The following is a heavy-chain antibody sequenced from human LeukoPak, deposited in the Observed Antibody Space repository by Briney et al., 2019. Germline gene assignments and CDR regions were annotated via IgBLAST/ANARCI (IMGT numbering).Heavy chain of an antibody. CDR1: GYTFTSYA. Sequence: ASVKVSCKASGYTFTSYAMHWVRQAPGQRLEWMGWINAGNGNTKYSQKFQGRVTITRDTSASTAHMELSSLRSEDTAVYYCARGEYYERYYYDSSGYYYVKPLFDYWGQGTLVTVSS. D-gene: IGHD3-22*01. J-gene: IGHJ4*02. CDR2: INAGNGNT. CDR3: ARGEYYERYYYDSSGYYYVKPLFDY. V-gene: IGHV1-3*01.